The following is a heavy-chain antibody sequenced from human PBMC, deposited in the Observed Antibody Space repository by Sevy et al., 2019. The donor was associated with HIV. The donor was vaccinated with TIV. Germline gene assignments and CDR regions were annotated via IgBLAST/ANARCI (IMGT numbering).Heavy chain of an antibody. CDR3: AKDLCSSTSCYVYYYYYGMDV. CDR2: IRYDGSNK. Sequence: GGSLRLSCAASGFTFSSYGMHWVRQAPGKGLEWVAFIRYDGSNKYYADSVKGRFTISRENSKNTLYLQMNRLRAEDTAVYYCAKDLCSSTSCYVYYYYYGMDVWGQGTTVTVSS. D-gene: IGHD2-2*01. V-gene: IGHV3-30*02. J-gene: IGHJ6*02. CDR1: GFTFSSYG.